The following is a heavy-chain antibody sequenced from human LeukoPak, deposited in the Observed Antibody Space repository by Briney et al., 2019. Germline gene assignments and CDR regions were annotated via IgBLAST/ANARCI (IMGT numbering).Heavy chain of an antibody. Sequence: SETLSLTCTVSGGSISSSSYYWSWIRQSPGKGLEWIGSIHYRGSTYYTSSLKSRVIISVDASKNQFSLKLTSATAADTAVYYCATDFDNTGLQGFDPWGQGTLVTVSS. CDR3: ATDFDNTGLQGFDP. D-gene: IGHD2-8*02. CDR2: IHYRGST. CDR1: GGSISSSSYY. J-gene: IGHJ5*02. V-gene: IGHV4-39*02.